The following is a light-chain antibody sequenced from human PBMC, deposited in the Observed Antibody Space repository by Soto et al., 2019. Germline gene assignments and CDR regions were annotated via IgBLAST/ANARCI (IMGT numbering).Light chain of an antibody. CDR2: GAS. V-gene: IGKV3-20*01. CDR1: QSVSSSY. J-gene: IGKJ1*01. CDR3: QQYSSPPWT. Sequence: IVLTQSPGTLSLSPGERASLSCRASQSVSSSYLASYQQKPGQAPRLLIYGASSRATGTPGRFSGSASGTDFTLIISRLEPDDFAVYYCQQYSSPPWTFGQGTKVDIK.